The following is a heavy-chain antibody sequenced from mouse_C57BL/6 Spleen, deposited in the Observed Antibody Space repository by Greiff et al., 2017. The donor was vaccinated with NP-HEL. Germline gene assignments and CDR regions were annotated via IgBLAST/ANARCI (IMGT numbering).Heavy chain of an antibody. CDR2: ISYDGSN. J-gene: IGHJ3*01. CDR3: ARDLRLTWFAY. CDR1: GYSITSGYY. D-gene: IGHD3-2*02. V-gene: IGHV3-6*01. Sequence: EVQLQESGPGLVKPSQSLSLTCSVTGYSITSGYYWNWIRQFPGNKLEWMGYISYDGSNNYNPSLKNRISITRDTSKNQFFLKLNSVTTEDTATYYCARDLRLTWFAYWGQGTLVTVSA.